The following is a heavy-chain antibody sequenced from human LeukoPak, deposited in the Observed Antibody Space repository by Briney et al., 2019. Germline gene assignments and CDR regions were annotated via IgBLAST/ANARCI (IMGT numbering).Heavy chain of an antibody. CDR2: ISAYNSNT. CDR3: ARDLSSGSDLDY. D-gene: IGHD6-19*01. V-gene: IGHV1-18*01. Sequence: ASVKVSCKASGYTFTSYGISWVRQAPGQGLEWMGWISAYNSNTNYAQKLQGRVTMTTDTSTSTAYMELRSLRSDDTAVYYCARDLSSGSDLDYWGQGTLVTVSS. CDR1: GYTFTSYG. J-gene: IGHJ4*02.